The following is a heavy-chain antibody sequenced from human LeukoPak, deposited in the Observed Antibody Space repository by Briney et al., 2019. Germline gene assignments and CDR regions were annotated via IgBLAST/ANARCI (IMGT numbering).Heavy chain of an antibody. J-gene: IGHJ4*02. CDR2: ISYDGGNK. CDR1: GFTFSPFA. V-gene: IGHV3-30*04. CDR3: AREENSGGLYPYRSYYFDY. D-gene: IGHD6-19*01. Sequence: SGGSLRLSCAASGFTFSPFAMHWVRQAPGKGLEWVAIISYDGGNKYYADSVKGRFTISRDNSKSTLYLQMHSLRPDDTAVHYCAREENSGGLYPYRSYYFDYWGQGTLVTVSS.